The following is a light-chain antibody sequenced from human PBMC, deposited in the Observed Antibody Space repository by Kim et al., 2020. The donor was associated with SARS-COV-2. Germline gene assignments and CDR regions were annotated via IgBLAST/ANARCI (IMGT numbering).Light chain of an antibody. CDR1: QSLLHSNGYNY. Sequence: PASISCWSSQSLLHSNGYNYLDWYLQKPGHSPQLLIYLGSNRASGVPDRFSGSGSGTDFTLKISRVEAEDVGVYYCMQALQSPLTFGGGTKVEIK. CDR3: MQALQSPLT. V-gene: IGKV2-28*01. J-gene: IGKJ4*01. CDR2: LGS.